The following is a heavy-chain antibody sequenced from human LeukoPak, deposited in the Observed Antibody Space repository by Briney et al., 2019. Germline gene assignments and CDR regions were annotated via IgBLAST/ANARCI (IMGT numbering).Heavy chain of an antibody. CDR3: ARKSASGNYPLDY. D-gene: IGHD3-10*01. J-gene: IGHJ4*02. CDR1: GFNFGSYS. V-gene: IGHV3-23*01. CDR2: MSADSATT. Sequence: GGSLRLSCAASGFNFGSYSMTWVRQAPGKGLERVSVMSADSATTFYADSVKGRFTISRDNAKNTVFLQMSSLRAEDTALYYCARKSASGNYPLDYWGQGTLVTVSS.